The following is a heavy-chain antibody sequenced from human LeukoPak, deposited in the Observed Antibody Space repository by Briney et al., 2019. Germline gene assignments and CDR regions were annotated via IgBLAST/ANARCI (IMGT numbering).Heavy chain of an antibody. Sequence: PSETLSLTCAVYGGSFSGYYWSWIRQPPGKGLEWIGEINHSRSTNYNPSLKSRVTISVDTSKNQFSLKLSSVTAADTAVYYCARGAMDYYGSGSYSDPYNWFDPWGQGTLVTVSS. J-gene: IGHJ5*02. CDR3: ARGAMDYYGSGSYSDPYNWFDP. D-gene: IGHD3-10*01. V-gene: IGHV4-34*01. CDR2: INHSRST. CDR1: GGSFSGYY.